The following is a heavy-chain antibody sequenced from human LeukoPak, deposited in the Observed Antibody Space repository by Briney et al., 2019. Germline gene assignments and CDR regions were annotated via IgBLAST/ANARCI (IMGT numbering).Heavy chain of an antibody. V-gene: IGHV1-46*01. J-gene: IGHJ4*02. Sequence: ASVKVSCKASGYIFTSYFMHWVRQAPGQGLEWMGLINPSGGSTRYAQKLQGRVTMTRDMSTSTVYMELSSLRSEDTAVYYCARDNDFDYWGQGTLVTVSS. CDR3: ARDNDFDY. CDR2: INPSGGST. CDR1: GYIFTSYF. D-gene: IGHD2-8*01.